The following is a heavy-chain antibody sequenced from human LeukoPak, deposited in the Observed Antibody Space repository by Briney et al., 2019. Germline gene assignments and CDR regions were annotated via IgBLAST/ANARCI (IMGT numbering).Heavy chain of an antibody. Sequence: GGSLRLSCAASGFTFSSYEMNWVRQAPGKGLEWVSYITSSSSTIYYADSVKGRFTISRDNAKNSLYLQMNSLRAEDTAVYYCAELGITMIGGVWGKGTTVTISS. CDR1: GFTFSSYE. D-gene: IGHD3-10*02. V-gene: IGHV3-48*03. CDR3: AELGITMIGGV. CDR2: ITSSSSTI. J-gene: IGHJ6*04.